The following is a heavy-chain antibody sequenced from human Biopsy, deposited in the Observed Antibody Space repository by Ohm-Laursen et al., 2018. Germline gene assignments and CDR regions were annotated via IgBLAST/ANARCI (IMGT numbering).Heavy chain of an antibody. D-gene: IGHD2-21*01. J-gene: IGHJ4*02. CDR1: GFTFSSYA. CDR2: INTSGGST. CDR3: AKPADSCGSEFYFDY. V-gene: IGHV3-23*01. Sequence: LRLSCSATGFTFSSYAMTWVRQAPGKGLEWVSVINTSGGSTHYAVSVKGRFTISRDNSKNTLYLRMNSLRAEDTAVYYCAKPADSCGSEFYFDYWGQGTLVTVSS.